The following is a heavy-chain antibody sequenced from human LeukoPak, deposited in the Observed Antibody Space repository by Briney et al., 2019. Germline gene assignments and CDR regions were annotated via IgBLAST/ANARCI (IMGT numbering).Heavy chain of an antibody. CDR1: GFSFINYW. CDR2: TKPDGSEK. D-gene: IGHD6-25*01. Sequence: GGSLRLSCAAPGFSFINYWMSWVRQAPGKGLEWVANTKPDGSEKYYVDSVRGRFTISRDNAKNLLYLQMSNLRAEDTAVYYCATDGYSSARDYWGQGTLVTVSS. J-gene: IGHJ4*02. CDR3: ATDGYSSARDY. V-gene: IGHV3-7*01.